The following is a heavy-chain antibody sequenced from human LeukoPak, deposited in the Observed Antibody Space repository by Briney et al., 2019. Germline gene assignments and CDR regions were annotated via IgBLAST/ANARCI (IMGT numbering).Heavy chain of an antibody. D-gene: IGHD3-3*01. Sequence: GGSLRLSCAASGFTFSRYAMSWVRQAPGKGLEWVANINQDGSEKYYVDSVEGRFTISRDSVKNSLYLQMTSVRADDTAMYYCVRDDYDFWSGYQRYFEFWGQGTLVTVSS. CDR1: GFTFSRYA. CDR3: VRDDYDFWSGYQRYFEF. V-gene: IGHV3-7*01. CDR2: INQDGSEK. J-gene: IGHJ4*02.